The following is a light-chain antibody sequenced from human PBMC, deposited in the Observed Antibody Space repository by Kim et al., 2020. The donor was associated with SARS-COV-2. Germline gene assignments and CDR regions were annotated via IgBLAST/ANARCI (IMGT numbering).Light chain of an antibody. CDR1: NIGGKN. Sequence: SYELTQPLSVSVALGQTARVTCGGYNIGGKNVHWYQHRPGQAPVLVIYRDINRHSGIPERFSGSNSGNTATLIISRAQAGDEADYYCQVWDSSTVIFGGGTQLTVL. V-gene: IGLV3-9*01. CDR3: QVWDSSTVI. CDR2: RDI. J-gene: IGLJ2*01.